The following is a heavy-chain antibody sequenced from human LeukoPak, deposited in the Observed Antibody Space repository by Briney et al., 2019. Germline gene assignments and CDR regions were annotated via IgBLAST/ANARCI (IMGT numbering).Heavy chain of an antibody. CDR2: ISGSGGST. J-gene: IGHJ1*01. Sequence: TGGSLRLSCAASGFTFSSYAMSWVRQAPGKGLEWVSAISGSGGSTYYADSVKGRFTISRDNSKNTLYLQMSSLRAEDTAVYYCAKSYDYIWGSYRTEYFQHWGQGTLVTVSS. CDR1: GFTFSSYA. CDR3: AKSYDYIWGSYRTEYFQH. D-gene: IGHD3-16*02. V-gene: IGHV3-23*01.